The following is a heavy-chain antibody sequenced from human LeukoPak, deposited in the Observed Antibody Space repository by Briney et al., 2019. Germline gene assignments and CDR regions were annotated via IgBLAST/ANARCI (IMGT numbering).Heavy chain of an antibody. D-gene: IGHD2-15*01. V-gene: IGHV3-66*01. CDR1: GFTVSTNY. CDR2: IYRGGDT. J-gene: IGHJ5*02. CDR3: ARDKRYCSSGRCWGIQFGP. Sequence: GGSLRLSCVASGFTVSTNYMSWVRQAPGKGPEWISIIYRGGDTYYADSVKGRFTISRDNSKNTLYLRMNSLRAEDTAVYYCARDKRYCSSGRCWGIQFGPWGQGTLVTVSS.